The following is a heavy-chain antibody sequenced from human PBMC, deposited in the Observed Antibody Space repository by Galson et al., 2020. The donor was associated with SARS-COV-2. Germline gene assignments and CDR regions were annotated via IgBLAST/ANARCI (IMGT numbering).Heavy chain of an antibody. J-gene: IGHJ4*02. D-gene: IGHD4-17*01. Sequence: GGSLRLSCKGSGYSFTSYWIGWVRQMPGKGLEWMGIIYPGDSDTRYSPSFQGQVTISADKSISTAYLQWSSLKASDTAMYYCARSATVTTGYFDFWGQGTLVTVSS. V-gene: IGHV5-51*01. CDR1: GYSFTSYW. CDR3: ARSATVTTGYFDF. CDR2: IYPGDSDT.